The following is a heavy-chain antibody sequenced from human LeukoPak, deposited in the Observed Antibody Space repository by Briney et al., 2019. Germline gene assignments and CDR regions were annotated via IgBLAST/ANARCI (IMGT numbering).Heavy chain of an antibody. Sequence: SVKVSCKASGGTFSSYAISWVRQAPGQGLEWMGRIIPILGIANYAQKFQGRVTITADKSTSTAYMELSSLRSEDTAVYYCAREDTFSDYPLFDYWGQGTLVTVPS. D-gene: IGHD2/OR15-2a*01. CDR3: AREDTFSDYPLFDY. V-gene: IGHV1-69*04. CDR2: IIPILGIA. CDR1: GGTFSSYA. J-gene: IGHJ4*02.